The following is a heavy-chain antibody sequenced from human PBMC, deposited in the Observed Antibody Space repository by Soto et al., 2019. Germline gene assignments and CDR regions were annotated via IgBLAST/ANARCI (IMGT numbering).Heavy chain of an antibody. CDR3: ARQVVVAAIWFDP. V-gene: IGHV3-48*03. CDR1: GFTFSSYE. Sequence: EVQLVGSGGGLVQPGGSLRLSCAASGFTFSSYEMNWVRQAPGKGLEWVSYISSSGSTIYYADSVKGRFTISRDNAKNSLYLQMNSLRAEDTAVYYCARQVVVAAIWFDPWGQGTLVTVSS. J-gene: IGHJ5*02. CDR2: ISSSGSTI. D-gene: IGHD2-15*01.